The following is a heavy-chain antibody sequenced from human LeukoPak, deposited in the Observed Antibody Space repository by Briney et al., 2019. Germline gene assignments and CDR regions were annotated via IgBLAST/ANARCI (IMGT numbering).Heavy chain of an antibody. J-gene: IGHJ6*03. CDR3: ARANYYDSSGYYYTYYYYYMDV. D-gene: IGHD3-22*01. CDR2: IIPIFGTA. V-gene: IGHV1-69*13. Sequence: GASVKVSCKASGGTFSSYAISWVRQAPGQGLEWMGGIIPIFGTANYAQKFQGRVTITADESTSTAYMELSSLRSEDTAVYYCARANYYDSSGYYYTYYYYYMDVWGRGTTVTVSS. CDR1: GGTFSSYA.